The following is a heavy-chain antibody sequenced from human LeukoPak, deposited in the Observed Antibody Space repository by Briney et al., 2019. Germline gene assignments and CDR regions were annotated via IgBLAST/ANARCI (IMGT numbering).Heavy chain of an antibody. CDR1: GVTFSSDA. CDR2: ISGRGGST. Sequence: GGSLRLSCAASGVTFSSDAMSCVRQAPGKGLEWVSAISGRGGSTYHADCVKGRVTISRANSKNTLYLQMNSLRAEDTAVYYCARRPGYCSGGSCYSGVEFDPWGQGTLVTVSS. CDR3: ARRPGYCSGGSCYSGVEFDP. J-gene: IGHJ5*02. D-gene: IGHD2-15*01. V-gene: IGHV3-23*01.